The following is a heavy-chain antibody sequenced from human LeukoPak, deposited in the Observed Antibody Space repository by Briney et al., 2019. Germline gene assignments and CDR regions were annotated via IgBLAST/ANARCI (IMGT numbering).Heavy chain of an antibody. Sequence: NPSETLSLTCTVSGGSISSYYWSWIRQPPGKGLEWIGYIYYSGSTNYNPSLKSRVTISVDTSKNQFSLKLSSVTAADTAVYYCARHLPINYYDSSGYYSNDAFDIWGQGTTVTVSS. CDR3: ARHLPINYYDSSGYYSNDAFDI. J-gene: IGHJ3*02. V-gene: IGHV4-59*08. D-gene: IGHD3-22*01. CDR2: IYYSGST. CDR1: GGSISSYY.